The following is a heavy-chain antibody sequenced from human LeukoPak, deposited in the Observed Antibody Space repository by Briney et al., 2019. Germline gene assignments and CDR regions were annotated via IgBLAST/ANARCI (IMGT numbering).Heavy chain of an antibody. CDR3: TTDGVGVEGATYDN. CDR2: IYSGGST. Sequence: GGSLRLSCAASGFTVSSNYMSWVRQAPGKGLEWVSVIYSGGSTYYADSVKGRFTISRDNSKNTLYLQMNSLKTEDTAVYYCTTDGVGVEGATYDNWGQGTLVSVSS. J-gene: IGHJ4*02. D-gene: IGHD1-26*01. V-gene: IGHV3-66*01. CDR1: GFTVSSNY.